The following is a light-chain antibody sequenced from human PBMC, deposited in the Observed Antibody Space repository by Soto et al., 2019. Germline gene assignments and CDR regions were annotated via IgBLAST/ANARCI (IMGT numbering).Light chain of an antibody. V-gene: IGKV1-33*01. CDR3: QHYDNLPPLT. CDR2: DVS. Sequence: DIQMIQSPSSLSASVVDRVTITCQASQDIKNYLNWYQQKPGKAPKLLIYDVSNLETAVPSMFSGSGSGTHFSLTISSLHPEYVATYYCQHYDNLPPLTFGGWTRVQIK. CDR1: QDIKNY. J-gene: IGKJ4*01.